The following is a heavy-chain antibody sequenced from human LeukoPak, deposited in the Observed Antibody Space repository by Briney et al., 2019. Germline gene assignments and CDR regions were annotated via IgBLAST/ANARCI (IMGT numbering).Heavy chain of an antibody. CDR1: GGSFSSCA. J-gene: IGHJ4*02. CDR2: IIPIFGTP. CDR3: ARGWLAETTVVTPYNY. V-gene: IGHV1-69*13. D-gene: IGHD4-23*01. Sequence: SVKVSCKAPGGSFSSCAISWVRQAPGQGLEWMGGIIPIFGTPNYAQKFQGRVTITADESTSTAYMELSSLRSEDTAVYYCARGWLAETTVVTPYNYWGQGTLVTVSS.